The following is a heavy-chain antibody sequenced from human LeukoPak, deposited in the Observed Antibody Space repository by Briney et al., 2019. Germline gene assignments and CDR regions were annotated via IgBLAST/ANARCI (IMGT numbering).Heavy chain of an antibody. CDR1: GYTFTSYD. CDR3: ARVHSGWNAFGFDP. J-gene: IGHJ5*02. V-gene: IGHV1-8*01. Sequence: ASVKVSCKASGYTFTSYDINWVRQATGQGLGWMGWMNPNSGNTGYAQKFQGRVTMTRNTSISTAYMELSSLRSEDTAVYYCARVHSGWNAFGFDPWGQGTLVTVSS. D-gene: IGHD6-19*01. CDR2: MNPNSGNT.